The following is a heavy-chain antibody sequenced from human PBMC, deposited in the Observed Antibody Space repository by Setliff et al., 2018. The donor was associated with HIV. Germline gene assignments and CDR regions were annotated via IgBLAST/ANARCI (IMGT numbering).Heavy chain of an antibody. CDR2: IHTSGST. CDR1: GGSISSGSYY. D-gene: IGHD3-22*01. Sequence: KTSETLSLTCTVSGGSISSGSYYWSWIRQPAGKGLEWIGHIHTSGSTKYNPSLKSRVTISADTSKNQFSLNLSSVTAADTAVYYCARQIWNESPGYGFDPWGQGTLVTVSS. J-gene: IGHJ5*02. CDR3: ARQIWNESPGYGFDP. V-gene: IGHV4-61*09.